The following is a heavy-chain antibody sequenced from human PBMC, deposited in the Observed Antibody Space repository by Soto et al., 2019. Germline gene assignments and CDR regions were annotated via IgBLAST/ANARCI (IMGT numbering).Heavy chain of an antibody. D-gene: IGHD1-1*01. CDR1: GFTFSSYG. CDR3: AKGWKTLDH. V-gene: IGHV3-30*18. Sequence: QVQLVESGGGVIQPGRSLRLSCAASGFTFSSYGMHWVRQAPGKGLEWVAVISYDGSNKYYADSVKGRFTISRDNSKNTLYLQMNSLRAEDTAVYYCAKGWKTLDHWGQGTLVTVSS. CDR2: ISYDGSNK. J-gene: IGHJ4*02.